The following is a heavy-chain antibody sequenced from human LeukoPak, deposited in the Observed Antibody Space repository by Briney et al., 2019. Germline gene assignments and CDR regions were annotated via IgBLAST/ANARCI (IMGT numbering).Heavy chain of an antibody. J-gene: IGHJ5*02. CDR2: ISGSGGST. Sequence: GGSLRLSCAASGFTFSSYAMSWVRQAPGKGLEWVSAISGSGGSTYYADSVKGRFTISRDNSKNTLYLQMNSLRAEDTAVYYCAKDGSNYWGVSYNWFDPWGQGTLVTVSS. V-gene: IGHV3-23*01. D-gene: IGHD4-11*01. CDR3: AKDGSNYWGVSYNWFDP. CDR1: GFTFSSYA.